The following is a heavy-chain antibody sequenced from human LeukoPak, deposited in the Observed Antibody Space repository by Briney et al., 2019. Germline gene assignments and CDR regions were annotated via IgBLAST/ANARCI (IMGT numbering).Heavy chain of an antibody. V-gene: IGHV4-39*01. Sequence: AETLSLTCSVSGGSISSRSYYWGWIRHPPGKGLEWIGSISYSASTYYNPSLKRRVTISVDTSKNQFSLKLSSVTAADTALYYCARQRWLVHNWFDPWGQGTLVTVSS. CDR3: ARQRWLVHNWFDP. CDR1: GGSISSRSYY. J-gene: IGHJ5*02. CDR2: ISYSAST. D-gene: IGHD6-19*01.